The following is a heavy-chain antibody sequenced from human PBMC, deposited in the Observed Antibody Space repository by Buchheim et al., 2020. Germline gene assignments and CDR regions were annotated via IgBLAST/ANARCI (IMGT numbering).Heavy chain of an antibody. CDR3: VRDGNIAGNFEF. V-gene: IGHV3-48*04. CDR1: EFIFSNYN. D-gene: IGHD2-15*01. Sequence: EVQLVESGGGLVQPGGSLRLSCEVSEFIFSNYNMDWVRQAPGKGLEWVSYIHASSSPIYYAASVKGRFTVSRDNAKNSLYLQMNSLSAEDTAVYYCVRDGNIAGNFEFWGQGTL. J-gene: IGHJ4*02. CDR2: IHASSSPI.